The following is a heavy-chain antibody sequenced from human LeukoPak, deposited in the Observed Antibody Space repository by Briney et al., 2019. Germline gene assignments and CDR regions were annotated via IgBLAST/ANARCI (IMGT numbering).Heavy chain of an antibody. V-gene: IGHV1-2*02. D-gene: IGHD2-2*01. Sequence: ASVKVSCKASGYTFTGYYMHWVRQAPGQGLEWMGWINPNSGGTNYAQKFQARVTMTRDTSISTAYMELSRLRSDDTAVYYCARQYHTPYNWFDPWGQGTLVTVSS. CDR3: ARQYHTPYNWFDP. CDR1: GYTFTGYY. J-gene: IGHJ5*02. CDR2: INPNSGGT.